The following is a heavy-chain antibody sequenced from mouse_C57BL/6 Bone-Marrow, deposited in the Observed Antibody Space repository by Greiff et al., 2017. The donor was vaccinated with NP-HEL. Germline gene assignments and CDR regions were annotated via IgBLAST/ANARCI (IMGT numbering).Heavy chain of an antibody. CDR2: IDPNSGGT. CDR1: GYTFTSYW. CDR3: AKHGRGNYPYFYAMDY. Sequence: VQLQQPGAELVKPGASVKLSCKASGYTFTSYWMHWVKQRPGRGLEWIGRIDPNSGGTTYNEKFKSKAKLTVDKPSSTAYMQLSRLTSEDSAVYYCAKHGRGNYPYFYAMDYWGQGTSVTVSS. J-gene: IGHJ4*01. D-gene: IGHD2-1*01. V-gene: IGHV1-72*01.